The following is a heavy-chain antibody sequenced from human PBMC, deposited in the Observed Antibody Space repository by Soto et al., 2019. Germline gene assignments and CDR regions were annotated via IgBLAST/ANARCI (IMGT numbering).Heavy chain of an antibody. J-gene: IGHJ4*02. CDR2: ISYDGSNK. V-gene: IGHV3-30*18. CDR1: GFTFSSYG. Sequence: GGSLRLSCAASGFTFSSYGMHWVRQAPGKGLEWVAVISYDGSNKYYADSVKGRFTISRDNSKNTLYLQMNSLRAEDTAVYYCAKGLQSGSYYNIYYFDYWGQGTLVTVSS. D-gene: IGHD3-10*01. CDR3: AKGLQSGSYYNIYYFDY.